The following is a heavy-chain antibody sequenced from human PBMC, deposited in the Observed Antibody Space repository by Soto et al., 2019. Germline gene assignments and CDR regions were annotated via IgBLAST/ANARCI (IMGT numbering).Heavy chain of an antibody. CDR2: VFYTGFT. D-gene: IGHD1-20*01. CDR3: ATSQKGYNWTYFDH. CDR1: GASISGSYYY. J-gene: IGHJ4*02. Sequence: SETLSLTCAVSGASISGSYYYWAWLRQSPGKGPEWIGSVFYTGFTSYNPSLESRVSVSVDTSKSQFSLKLSAVTAADTAVYYCATSQKGYNWTYFDHWGQGALVTVS. V-gene: IGHV4-39*01.